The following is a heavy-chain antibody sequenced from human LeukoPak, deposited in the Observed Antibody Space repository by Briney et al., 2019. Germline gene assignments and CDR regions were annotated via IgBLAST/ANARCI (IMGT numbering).Heavy chain of an antibody. V-gene: IGHV3-30*18. CDR3: AKDHIGGSYDVPHLFDY. Sequence: GGSLRLSCAASGFPFSSYGMHWVRQAPGKGLEWVAVISYDGSNKYYADSVKGRFTISRDNSKNTLYLQMNSLRAEDTAVYYCAKDHIGGSYDVPHLFDYWGQGTLVTVSS. J-gene: IGHJ4*02. CDR1: GFPFSSYG. D-gene: IGHD5-12*01. CDR2: ISYDGSNK.